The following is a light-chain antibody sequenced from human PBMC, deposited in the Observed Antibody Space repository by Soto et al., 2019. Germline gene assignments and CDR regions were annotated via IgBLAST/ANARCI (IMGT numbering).Light chain of an antibody. V-gene: IGLV2-11*01. J-gene: IGLJ1*01. CDR1: NSDVGAYNY. CDR2: DVT. Sequence: QSALTQPRPVSGSPGQSVTISCTGTNSDVGAYNYVSWYQQHPGKAPKVMIYDVTERPSGVPDRFSGSKSGNTASLTISGLQAEDEADYYCCSYAGSPRYVLGTGTKLTVL. CDR3: CSYAGSPRYV.